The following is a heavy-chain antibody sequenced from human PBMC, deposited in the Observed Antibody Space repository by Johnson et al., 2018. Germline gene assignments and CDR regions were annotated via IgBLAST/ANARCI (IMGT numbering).Heavy chain of an antibody. Sequence: EELGESGGGVVRPGGSLRLSCAASGFTFDDYGMSWVRQAPGQGLEWVSGINWNGGSTGYADSVKGRLTISRDHAKNSLYLQMNSLRAEDTALYYCAREGGWGLRGDGAFDIWGQGTMVTVSS. CDR3: AREGGWGLRGDGAFDI. J-gene: IGHJ3*02. CDR2: INWNGGST. CDR1: GFTFDDYG. V-gene: IGHV3-20*04. D-gene: IGHD1-26*01.